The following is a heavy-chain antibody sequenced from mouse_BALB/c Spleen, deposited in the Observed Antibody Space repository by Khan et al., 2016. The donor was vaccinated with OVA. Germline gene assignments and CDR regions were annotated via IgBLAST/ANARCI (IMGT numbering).Heavy chain of an antibody. CDR2: INPHIGET. CDR1: GYSFTGYF. V-gene: IGHV1-20*02. D-gene: IGHD1-1*01. CDR3: ARKNGSDFDY. Sequence: EVQLQQSGPELVKPGASVKISCKASGYSFTGYFMNWVMQSHGKSLEWIGRINPHIGETLYNQKFKGKATLTVEESSRTVHMELRSLASEDSAVYYCARKNGSDFDYWGQGTTLTVSS. J-gene: IGHJ2*01.